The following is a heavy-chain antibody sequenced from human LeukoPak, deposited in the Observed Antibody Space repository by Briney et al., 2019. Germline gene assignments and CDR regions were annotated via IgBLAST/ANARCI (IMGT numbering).Heavy chain of an antibody. CDR1: GLTFSDYY. D-gene: IGHD1-26*01. CDR3: ARESRATGYNLFDD. CDR2: ISSGSSYT. Sequence: PGGPLRLSCAASGLTFSDYYMSWLRQAPGKGLEWVSYISSGSSYTNYADSVKGRFTISRDNAMNSLYMQMNSLRAEDTAVYYCARESRATGYNLFDDWGQGTLVTVSS. V-gene: IGHV3-11*06. J-gene: IGHJ4*02.